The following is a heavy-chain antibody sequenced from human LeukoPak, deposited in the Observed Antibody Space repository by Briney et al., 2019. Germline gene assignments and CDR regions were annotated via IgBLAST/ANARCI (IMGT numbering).Heavy chain of an antibody. J-gene: IGHJ6*04. D-gene: IGHD3-10*01. CDR3: VRGLRSGSNYFFYGMDV. Sequence: SETLSVTCTVSGYSTNNGYFWGWIRQPPGKGLEYIGTVFHSGDTYYNPSLKSRVTISLDTSTNEISLKLRSATAADTAVYYCVRGLRSGSNYFFYGMDVWGKGTTVTVSS. CDR1: GYSTNNGYF. V-gene: IGHV4-38-2*02. CDR2: VFHSGDT.